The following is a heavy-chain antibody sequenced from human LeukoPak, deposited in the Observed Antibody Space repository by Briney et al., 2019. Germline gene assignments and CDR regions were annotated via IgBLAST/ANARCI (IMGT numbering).Heavy chain of an antibody. J-gene: IGHJ6*03. CDR1: GFTFSDYY. V-gene: IGHV3-53*01. CDR3: ARDAYWVGSTHYYYYMDV. Sequence: GGSLRLSCAASGFTFSDYYMSWVRQAPGKGLEWVSVIYSGGSTYYADSVKGRFTISRDNSKNTLYLQMNSLRAEDTAVYYCARDAYWVGSTHYYYYMDVWGKGTTVTVSS. CDR2: IYSGGST. D-gene: IGHD2-8*02.